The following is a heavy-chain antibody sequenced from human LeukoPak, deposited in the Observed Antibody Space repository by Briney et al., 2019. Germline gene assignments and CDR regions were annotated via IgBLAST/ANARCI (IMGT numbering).Heavy chain of an antibody. CDR2: IYYSGST. Sequence: PSETLSLTCTVSGGSISSSSYYWGWIRQPPGKGLEWIGSIYYSGSTYYNPSLKGRVTISVDTSKNQFSLKLSSVTAADTAVYYCARGSAVTFLDAFDIWGQGTMVTVSS. J-gene: IGHJ3*02. D-gene: IGHD4-11*01. CDR3: ARGSAVTFLDAFDI. V-gene: IGHV4-39*07. CDR1: GGSISSSSYY.